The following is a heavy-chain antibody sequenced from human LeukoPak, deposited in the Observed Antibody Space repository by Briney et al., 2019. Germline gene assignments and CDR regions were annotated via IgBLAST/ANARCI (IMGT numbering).Heavy chain of an antibody. J-gene: IGHJ3*02. D-gene: IGHD3-10*01. CDR2: ISYSGTT. V-gene: IGHV4-39*07. Sequence: SETLSLTCTVSGDSINNNVYYWGWIRQPPGKGLEWIAIISYSGTTYYNPSLKTRGTISIDTSKNKFSLKVNSVTAADTAMYYCARDRGLWLGEARDAFDIWGQGTMVTVFS. CDR1: GDSINNNVYY. CDR3: ARDRGLWLGEARDAFDI.